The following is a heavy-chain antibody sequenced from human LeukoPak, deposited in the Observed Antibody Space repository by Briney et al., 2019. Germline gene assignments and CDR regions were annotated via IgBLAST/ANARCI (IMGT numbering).Heavy chain of an antibody. V-gene: IGHV3-48*01. CDR1: GFTFSTYG. D-gene: IGHD1-26*01. CDR3: ARDGWELPKYYFDY. J-gene: IGHJ4*02. CDR2: ISSSSSNI. Sequence: TGGFLRLSCAASGFTFSTYGMNWVRQAPGKGLEWVSYISSSSSNIYYADSVKGRFTISRDNAKNSLYLQMNSLRAEDTAVYYCARDGWELPKYYFDYWGQGILVTVSS.